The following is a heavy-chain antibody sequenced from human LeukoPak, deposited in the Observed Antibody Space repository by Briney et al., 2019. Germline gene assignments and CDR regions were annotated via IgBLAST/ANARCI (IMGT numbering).Heavy chain of an antibody. Sequence: SETLSLTCAVYGGSFSGYYWSWIRQPPGKGLEWIGEINHSGSTNYNPSLKSRVTISVDTSKNQFSLKLSSVTAADTAVYYCARAGSRGFYYYYMDVWGKGTTVTVSS. CDR2: INHSGST. V-gene: IGHV4-34*01. CDR1: GGSFSGYY. J-gene: IGHJ6*03. CDR3: ARAGSRGFYYYYMDV.